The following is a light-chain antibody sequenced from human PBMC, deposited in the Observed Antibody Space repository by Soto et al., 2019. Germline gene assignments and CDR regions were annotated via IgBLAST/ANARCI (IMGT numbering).Light chain of an antibody. CDR2: DAS. V-gene: IGKV1-5*01. Sequence: DIQMTQSPSTLSASVGDRVTITCRASQSISSWLAWYHQKPGKAPKLLIYDASSFESGVPSRFSGSGSGTEFTLTIRSLQPDDFATYDCQQFNSYPWTFGQGTKVEIK. CDR1: QSISSW. CDR3: QQFNSYPWT. J-gene: IGKJ1*01.